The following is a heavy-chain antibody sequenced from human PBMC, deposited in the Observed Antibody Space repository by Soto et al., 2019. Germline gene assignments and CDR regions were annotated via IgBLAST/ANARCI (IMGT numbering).Heavy chain of an antibody. CDR1: GYAFTTYG. Sequence: SVKVSCKASGYAFTTYGITWVRQAPGQGLEWMGWISVYNGNTNYAQKLQGRVTMTTDTSTSTAYMELWSLSSDDTAVYYCARGYSYGSYWFFDLWGRGTLVTVSS. CDR3: ARGYSYGSYWFFDL. J-gene: IGHJ2*01. V-gene: IGHV1-18*04. D-gene: IGHD5-18*01. CDR2: ISVYNGNT.